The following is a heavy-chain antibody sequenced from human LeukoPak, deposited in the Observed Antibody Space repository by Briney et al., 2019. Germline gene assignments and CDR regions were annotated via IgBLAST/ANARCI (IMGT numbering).Heavy chain of an antibody. J-gene: IGHJ4*02. V-gene: IGHV4-38-2*01. Sequence: SETLSLTCAVSGYSISSGHYWGWIRQPPGKGLEWIGSIYHSGGTYYNPSLKSRVTISVDTSKNQFSLKLSSVTAADTAVYYCARAATLYYFDYWGQGTLVTVSS. D-gene: IGHD6-25*01. CDR2: IYHSGGT. CDR1: GYSISSGHY. CDR3: ARAATLYYFDY.